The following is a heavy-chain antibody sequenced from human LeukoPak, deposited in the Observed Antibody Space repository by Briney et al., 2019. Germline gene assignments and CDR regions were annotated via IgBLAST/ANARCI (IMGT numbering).Heavy chain of an antibody. D-gene: IGHD3-22*01. CDR3: ARVCLYYYDSSGYYYAYAFDI. J-gene: IGHJ3*02. V-gene: IGHV4-34*01. Sequence: PSETLSLTCAVYGGSFSGYYWSWIRQPPGKGLEWIGEINHSGSTNYNPSLKSRVTISVDTSKNQFSLKLSSVTAADTAVYYCARVCLYYYDSSGYYYAYAFDIWGQGTMVTVSS. CDR1: GGSFSGYY. CDR2: INHSGST.